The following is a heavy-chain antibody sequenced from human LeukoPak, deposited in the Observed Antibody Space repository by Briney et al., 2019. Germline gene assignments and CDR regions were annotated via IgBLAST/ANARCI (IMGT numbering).Heavy chain of an antibody. CDR2: ISGTGANT. CDR3: ARGGSSGNDYSSFDI. D-gene: IGHD5-12*01. J-gene: IGHJ3*02. V-gene: IGHV3-23*01. CDR1: GFTFKNYG. Sequence: GGSLRLSCAASGFTFKNYGMSWVRQAPGKGLEWVSDISGTGANTYYADSVKGRFTISRHNSKNTLYLQVNSLRAEDTAVYFCARGGSSGNDYSSFDIWGQGTMVTVSS.